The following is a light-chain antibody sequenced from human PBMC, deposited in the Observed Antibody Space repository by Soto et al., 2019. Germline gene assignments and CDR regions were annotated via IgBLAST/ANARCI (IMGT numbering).Light chain of an antibody. J-gene: IGKJ1*01. CDR2: AAS. CDR1: RGISNY. CDR3: QKYNSAPRT. V-gene: IGKV1-27*01. Sequence: DIQMTQSPSSLSASVGDRVTINCRASRGISNYLAWYQQKPGKVPKLLIYAASTLQSGVPSRFSGSGSGTDFTLTISSLQPEDVATYYSQKYNSAPRTFGQGTKVEIK.